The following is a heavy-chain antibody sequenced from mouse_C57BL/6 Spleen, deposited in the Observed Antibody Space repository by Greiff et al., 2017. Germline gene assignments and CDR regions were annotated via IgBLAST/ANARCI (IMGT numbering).Heavy chain of an antibody. CDR1: GFTFSSYG. CDR3: ARHYDGYSLYAMDY. V-gene: IGHV5-6*01. D-gene: IGHD2-3*01. J-gene: IGHJ4*01. Sequence: EVQLVESGGDLVKPGGSLKLSCAASGFTFSSYGMSWVRQTPDKRLEWVATISSGGSYTYYPDSVKGRFTISRDNAKNTLYLQMSSLKSEDTAMYYCARHYDGYSLYAMDYWGQGTSVTVSS. CDR2: ISSGGSYT.